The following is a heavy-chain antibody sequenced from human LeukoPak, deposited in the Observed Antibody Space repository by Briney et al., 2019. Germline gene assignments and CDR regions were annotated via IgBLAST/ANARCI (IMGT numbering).Heavy chain of an antibody. D-gene: IGHD1-14*01. J-gene: IGHJ5*02. CDR3: ARDVGPGWFDP. CDR2: IYYSGST. V-gene: IGHV4-59*01. Sequence: SETLSLTCTVSGGSISSYYWSWIRQPPGKGLEWIGYIYYSGSTNYNPSLKSRVTISVDTSKNQFSLKLSSVTAADTAVYYCARDVGPGWFDPWGQGTLVTVSS. CDR1: GGSISSYY.